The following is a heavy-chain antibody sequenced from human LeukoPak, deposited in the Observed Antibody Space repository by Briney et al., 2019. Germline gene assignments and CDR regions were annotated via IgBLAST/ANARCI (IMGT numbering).Heavy chain of an antibody. CDR1: GFTFSSYS. V-gene: IGHV3-21*01. CDR2: ISSSSSYI. D-gene: IGHD4-17*01. Sequence: GGSLRLSCAASGFTFSSYSMNWVRQAPGRGLEWVSSISSSSSYIYYADSVKGRFTISRDNAKNSLYLQMNSLRAEDTAVYYCARVYGDYAHYYFDYWGQGTLVTVSS. J-gene: IGHJ4*02. CDR3: ARVYGDYAHYYFDY.